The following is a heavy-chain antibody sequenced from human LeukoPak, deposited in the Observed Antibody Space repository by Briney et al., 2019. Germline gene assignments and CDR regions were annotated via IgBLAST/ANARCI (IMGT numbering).Heavy chain of an antibody. J-gene: IGHJ4*02. CDR2: ISSSSGYI. V-gene: IGHV3-21*01. CDR1: GFTFSSYS. D-gene: IGHD3-10*01. CDR3: ARDFGVYGSGSYFY. Sequence: GGSLRLSCAASGFTFSSYSMNWVRQAPGKGLEWVSSISSSSGYIYYADSVKGRFTISRDNAKNSLYLQMNSLRAEDTAVYYCARDFGVYGSGSYFYWGQGTLVTVSS.